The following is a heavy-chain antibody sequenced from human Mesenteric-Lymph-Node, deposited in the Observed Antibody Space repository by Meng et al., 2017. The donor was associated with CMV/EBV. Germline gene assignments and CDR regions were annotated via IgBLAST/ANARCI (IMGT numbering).Heavy chain of an antibody. D-gene: IGHD6-6*01. CDR2: INHSGST. Sequence: SETLSLTCAAYGGSFSGYYWSWIRQPPGKGLEWIGEINHSGSTNYNPSLKSRVTISVDTSKNQFSLKLSSVTAADTAVYYCARGRQYSSSPFDYWGQGTLVTVSS. CDR1: GGSFSGYY. J-gene: IGHJ4*02. V-gene: IGHV4-34*01. CDR3: ARGRQYSSSPFDY.